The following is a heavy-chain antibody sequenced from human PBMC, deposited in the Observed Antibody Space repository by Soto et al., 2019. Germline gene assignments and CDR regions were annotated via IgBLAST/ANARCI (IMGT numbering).Heavy chain of an antibody. CDR2: TYPRSKWYN. J-gene: IGHJ6*02. CDR1: RDSVSSNNAA. D-gene: IGHD3-22*01. Sequence: QTLSITCVIPRDSVSSNNAAWNWLRQTPSRGPEWQVRTYPRSKWYNDYAVSVRSRITINPDTSKNQFSLQLNSVTPEDTAVYYSAIDRLEYESSGDLYYYYGMDVWGQGTTVTVSS. CDR3: AIDRLEYESSGDLYYYYGMDV. V-gene: IGHV6-1*01.